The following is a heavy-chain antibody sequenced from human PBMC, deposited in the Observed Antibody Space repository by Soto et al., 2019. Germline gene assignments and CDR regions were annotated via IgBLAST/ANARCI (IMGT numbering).Heavy chain of an antibody. CDR3: AKDEAGASIYYFDY. CDR2: ISYDGSNK. D-gene: IGHD6-19*01. J-gene: IGHJ4*02. Sequence: QVQLVESGGGVVQPGRSLRLSCAASGFTFSSYGMHWVRQAPGKGLEWVAVISYDGSNKYYADSVKGRFTISRDNSKNTLYLQMNSLRAEDTAVYYCAKDEAGASIYYFDYWGQGTLVTVSS. CDR1: GFTFSSYG. V-gene: IGHV3-30*18.